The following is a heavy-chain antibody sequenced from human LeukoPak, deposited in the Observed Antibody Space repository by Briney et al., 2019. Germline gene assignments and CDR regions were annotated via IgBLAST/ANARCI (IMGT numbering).Heavy chain of an antibody. CDR1: GFTFSSYS. Sequence: PGGSLRLSCAASGFTFSSYSMNWVRQAPGKGLEWVSSISSSSSYIYYADSVKGRFTISRDNAKNSLYLQMNSLRAEDTAVYYCARDYWYDYVWGSYRYHTAIYFDYWGQGTLVTVSS. D-gene: IGHD3-16*02. J-gene: IGHJ4*02. CDR3: ARDYWYDYVWGSYRYHTAIYFDY. CDR2: ISSSSSYI. V-gene: IGHV3-21*01.